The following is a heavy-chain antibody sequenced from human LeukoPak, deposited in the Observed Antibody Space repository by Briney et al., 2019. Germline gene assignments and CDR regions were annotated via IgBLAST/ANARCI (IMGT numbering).Heavy chain of an antibody. CDR2: ITSGGDYI. CDR3: ARGHYDVLAASYKWTPDY. Sequence: ETLSLTCTVSGASINSYYWSWIRQPPGKGLEWVSSITSGGDYIYYADSVKGRFTTSRDNAKNSLSLQLNSLRVEDTAVYYCARGHYDVLAASYKWTPDYWGQGTLVTVSS. J-gene: IGHJ4*02. CDR1: GASINSYY. D-gene: IGHD3-9*01. V-gene: IGHV3-21*01.